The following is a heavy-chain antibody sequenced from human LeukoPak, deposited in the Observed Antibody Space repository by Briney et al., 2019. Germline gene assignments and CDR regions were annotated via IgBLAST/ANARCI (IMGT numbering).Heavy chain of an antibody. CDR2: ISAYNGNT. CDR1: GYTFTSYG. V-gene: IGHV1-18*01. J-gene: IGHJ4*02. D-gene: IGHD2-2*01. Sequence: GASVKVSCKASGYTFTSYGISWVRQAPGQGLEWMGWISAYNGNTNYAQKLQGRVTMTTDTSTSTAYMELRSLRSDDTAVYYCARGSPILAAMVFSLAYWGQGTLVTVSS. CDR3: ARGSPILAAMVFSLAY.